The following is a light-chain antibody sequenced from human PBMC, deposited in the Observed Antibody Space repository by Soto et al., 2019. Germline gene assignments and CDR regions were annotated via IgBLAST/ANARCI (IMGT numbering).Light chain of an antibody. CDR2: EVT. Sequence: QSALTQPPSASGYPGQSVTISCTGTSSDVGAYDYVSWYQQHPGKAPEIIICEVTQPPSGVPDRFSGSSYRNTASLTLSGLQAEDEADYYCNSYSGSSNSGVFGTGTKATVL. CDR1: SSDVGAYDY. J-gene: IGLJ1*01. CDR3: NSYSGSSNSGV. V-gene: IGLV2-8*01.